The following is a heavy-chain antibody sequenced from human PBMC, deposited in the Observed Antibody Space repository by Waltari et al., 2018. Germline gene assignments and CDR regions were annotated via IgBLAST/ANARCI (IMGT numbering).Heavy chain of an antibody. CDR2: IYTSGST. V-gene: IGHV4-4*07. D-gene: IGHD1-26*01. Sequence: QVQLQESCPGLVKPSETLSLTCTVSGCSISSYYWSWIRQPAGKGLEWIGRIYTSGSTNYNPSLKRRDTMSVDTSKNQCSLKRSSGPAADTAVYYCARDKGEQPDPDYYYYMDGWGKGTTVTISS. CDR3: ARDKGEQPDPDYYYYMDG. CDR1: GCSISSYY. J-gene: IGHJ6*03.